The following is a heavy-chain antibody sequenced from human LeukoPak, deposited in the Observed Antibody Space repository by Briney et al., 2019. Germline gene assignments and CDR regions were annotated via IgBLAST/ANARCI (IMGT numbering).Heavy chain of an antibody. D-gene: IGHD1-26*01. J-gene: IGHJ4*02. CDR2: IYYTGST. V-gene: IGHV4-59*01. Sequence: SETLSLTCTVSGGSISSNYWSWIRQPPGKGLECIGYIYYTGSTNYNPSLKSRVTISIDTSKNQFSLKLRSVTAADTAVYYCARKAYSGXXXDYWGQGTLVTVSS. CDR1: GGSISSNY. CDR3: ARKAYSGXXXDY.